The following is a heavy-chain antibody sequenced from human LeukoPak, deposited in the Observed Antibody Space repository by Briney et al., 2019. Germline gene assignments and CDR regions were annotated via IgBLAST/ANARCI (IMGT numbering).Heavy chain of an antibody. V-gene: IGHV4-4*07. CDR3: ARETSDTAIASYYFDQ. Sequence: SETLSLTCTVSGGSISTYYWSWIRQPAGKGLEWIGRIYMRGRTNYNPSLQSRVTMSVDTSKNQFSLKLRSVTDADTAVYYCARETSDTAIASYYFDQWGQGTLVTVSS. D-gene: IGHD5-18*01. J-gene: IGHJ4*02. CDR2: IYMRGRT. CDR1: GGSISTYY.